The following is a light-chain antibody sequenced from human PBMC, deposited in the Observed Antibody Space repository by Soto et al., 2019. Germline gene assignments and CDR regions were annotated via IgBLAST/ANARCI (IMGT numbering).Light chain of an antibody. CDR3: QQYGSAPDT. V-gene: IGKV3-20*01. CDR1: QSLNSGY. J-gene: IGKJ2*01. CDR2: GAS. Sequence: ILLTQSPGTLSLSPGEGASVSCRASQSLNSGYLAWYQQKPGQAPRLLIYGASSRATGIPDRFSVSRSGTNFTLTISRLKPEDFALYFCQQYGSAPDTFGQGIKLEIK.